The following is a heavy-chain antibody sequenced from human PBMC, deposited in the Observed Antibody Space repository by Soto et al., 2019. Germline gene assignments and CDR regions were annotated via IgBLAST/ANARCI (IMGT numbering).Heavy chain of an antibody. Sequence: SETRSLTCTVSGDSVTSGNNYWTWIRQPPGKGLEWIGHIYYSGSTNYSPSLKSRVTISLDTSNNQSSLKVTSVTAADTAVYYCAMIPFDTYMIYWFDPWGQGTLVTVSS. CDR3: AMIPFDTYMIYWFDP. J-gene: IGHJ5*01. CDR2: IYYSGST. CDR1: GDSVTSGNNY. V-gene: IGHV4-61*01. D-gene: IGHD3-16*01.